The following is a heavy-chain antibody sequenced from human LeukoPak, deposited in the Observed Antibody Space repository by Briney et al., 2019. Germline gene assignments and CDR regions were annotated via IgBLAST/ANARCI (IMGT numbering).Heavy chain of an antibody. CDR2: IYWNDDK. CDR3: AHRASKSIFGVVIMEYFDY. V-gene: IGHV2-5*01. Sequence: KESGPTLVKPTQTLTLTCTFSGFSLSTSGVGVGWIRQPPGKALEWLALIYWNDDKRYSPSLKSRLTITKDTSKNQVVLTMTNMDPVDTATYYCAHRASKSIFGVVIMEYFDYWGQGTLVTVSS. D-gene: IGHD3-3*01. CDR1: GFSLSTSGVG. J-gene: IGHJ4*02.